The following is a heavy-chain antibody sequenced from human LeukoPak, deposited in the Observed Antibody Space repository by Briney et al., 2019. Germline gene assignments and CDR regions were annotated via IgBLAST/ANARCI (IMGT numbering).Heavy chain of an antibody. V-gene: IGHV4-39*07. CDR1: GGSISSSSYY. J-gene: IGHJ4*02. CDR3: ARIAAAGTY. CDR2: IYYSGST. D-gene: IGHD6-13*01. Sequence: SETLSLTCTVSGGSISSSSYYWGWIRQPPGKGLEWIGSIYYSGSTYYNPSLKSRVTISVDTSKNQFSLKLSSVTAADTAVYYCARIAAAGTYWGQGTLVTVSS.